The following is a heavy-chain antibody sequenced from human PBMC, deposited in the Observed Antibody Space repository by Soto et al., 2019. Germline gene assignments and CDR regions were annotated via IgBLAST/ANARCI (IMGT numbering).Heavy chain of an antibody. J-gene: IGHJ4*02. CDR3: ATSFRYFDN. Sequence: PGGSLRLSCAGSGFTPTTTPLSWVRQPPGKGLEWVTTISGTASRTYYVDSVKGRFFISRDNSKNTVTLQTNNLTLDDTAVYYCATSFRYFDNWGQGTRVTAPQ. CDR1: GFTPTTTP. V-gene: IGHV3-23*01. CDR2: ISGTASRT. D-gene: IGHD3-9*01.